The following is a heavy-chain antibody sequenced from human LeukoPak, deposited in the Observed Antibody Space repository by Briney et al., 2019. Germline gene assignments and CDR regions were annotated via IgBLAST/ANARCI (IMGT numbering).Heavy chain of an antibody. V-gene: IGHV4-59*01. CDR2: VYYTGST. Sequence: PSETLSLKCTVSGDSITTYYWSWLRQPPGKGLEWIGYVYYTGSTNYNPSLKSRVTLSVDTSKNQFSLKLTSVTAADTAFYYCARERILSGYSSGWFDSWGQGTQVTVSS. CDR3: ARERILSGYSSGWFDS. J-gene: IGHJ5*01. CDR1: GDSITTYY. D-gene: IGHD6-19*01.